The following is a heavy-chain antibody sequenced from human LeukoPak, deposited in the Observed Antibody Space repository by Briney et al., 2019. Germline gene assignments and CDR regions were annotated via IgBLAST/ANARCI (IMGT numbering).Heavy chain of an antibody. CDR2: IYGSGNT. J-gene: IGHJ4*02. CDR3: ARDST. Sequence: PSETLSLTCTVSGGSISSYYWSWIRQPPGKGLEWIGYIYGSGNTNNNPSLKSRVTISVDTSKNQFSLKLSSVTAADTAVYYCARDSTWGQGTLVTVSS. V-gene: IGHV4-4*08. D-gene: IGHD4-11*01. CDR1: GGSISSYY.